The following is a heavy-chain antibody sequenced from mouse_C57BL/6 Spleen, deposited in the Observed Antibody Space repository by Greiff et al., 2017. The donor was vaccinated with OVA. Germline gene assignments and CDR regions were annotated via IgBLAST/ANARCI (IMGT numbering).Heavy chain of an antibody. CDR3: ARGAGNYGVYWYFDV. Sequence: QVQLQQPGAELVKPGASVKMSCKASGYTFTSYWITWVKQRPGQGLEWIGDIYPGSGSTNYNEKFKSKATLTVDTSSSTAYMQLSSLTSEDSAVYYCARGAGNYGVYWYFDVWGTGTTVTVSS. CDR1: GYTFTSYW. V-gene: IGHV1-55*01. CDR2: IYPGSGST. D-gene: IGHD2-1*01. J-gene: IGHJ1*03.